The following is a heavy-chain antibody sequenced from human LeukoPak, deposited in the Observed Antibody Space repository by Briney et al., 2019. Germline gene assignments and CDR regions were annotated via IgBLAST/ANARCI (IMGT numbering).Heavy chain of an antibody. CDR1: GGSISSYY. CDR3: ARGHSSVVTGIPYYFDY. CDR2: IYYSGST. Sequence: SETLSLTCTVPGGSISSYYWSWIRQPPGKGLEWIGYIYYSGSTNYNPSLKSRVTISVDTSKNQFSLKLSSVTAADTAVYYCARGHSSVVTGIPYYFDYWGRGTLVTVSS. D-gene: IGHD2-21*02. J-gene: IGHJ4*02. V-gene: IGHV4-59*01.